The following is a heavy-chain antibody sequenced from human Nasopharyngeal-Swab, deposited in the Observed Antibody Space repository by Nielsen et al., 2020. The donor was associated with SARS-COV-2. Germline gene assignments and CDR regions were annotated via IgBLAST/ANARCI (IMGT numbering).Heavy chain of an antibody. CDR3: VREGGTSGRAGYFDY. V-gene: IGHV3-30-3*01. Sequence: GESLKISCVGSGISFSTSVIQWVRQAPGTGLEWVAVIAIDGSNYEQYADSVRGRFSISRDTYQNTLHLQLNSLREEDTAVYYCVREGGTSGRAGYFDYWGQGTLVTVTS. D-gene: IGHD2-2*01. J-gene: IGHJ4*02. CDR2: IAIDGSNYE. CDR1: GISFSTSV.